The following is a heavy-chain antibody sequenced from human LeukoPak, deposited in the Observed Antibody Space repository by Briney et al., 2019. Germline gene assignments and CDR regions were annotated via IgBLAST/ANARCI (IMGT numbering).Heavy chain of an antibody. V-gene: IGHV3-21*01. CDR2: ISSSSSYI. CDR3: ARDLGSAFDI. CDR1: GFTFSSYS. J-gene: IGHJ3*02. Sequence: GGSLRLSCAASGFTFSSYSMIWVRQAPGKGLEWVSSISSSSSYIYYADSVKGRFTISRDNAKNSLYLQMNSLRAEDTAVYYCARDLGSAFDIWGQGTMVTVSS.